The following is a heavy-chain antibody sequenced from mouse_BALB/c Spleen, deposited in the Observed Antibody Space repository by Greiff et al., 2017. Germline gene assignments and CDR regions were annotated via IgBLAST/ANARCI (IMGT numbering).Heavy chain of an antibody. CDR2: ISDGGSYT. Sequence: EVKLVESGGGLVKPGGSLKLSCAASGFTFSDYYMYWVRQTPEKRLEWVATISDGGSYTYYPDSVKGRFTISRDNAKNNLYLQMSSLKSEDTAMYYCARDTTGAMDYWGQGTSVTVSS. J-gene: IGHJ4*01. CDR1: GFTFSDYY. CDR3: ARDTTGAMDY. V-gene: IGHV5-4*02.